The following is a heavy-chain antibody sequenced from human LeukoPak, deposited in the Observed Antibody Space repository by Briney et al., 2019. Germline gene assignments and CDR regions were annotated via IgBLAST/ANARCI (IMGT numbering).Heavy chain of an antibody. V-gene: IGHV3-30*02. CDR3: AKDWEVDSGSPRPNWFDP. D-gene: IGHD1-26*01. CDR2: IRYDGSNK. Sequence: PGGSLRLSCAASGFTFSSYGMHWVRQAPGKGLEWVAFIRYDGSNKYYADSVKGRFTISRDNSKNTLYLQMNSLRAEDTAVYYCAKDWEVDSGSPRPNWFDPWGQGTLVTVSS. CDR1: GFTFSSYG. J-gene: IGHJ5*02.